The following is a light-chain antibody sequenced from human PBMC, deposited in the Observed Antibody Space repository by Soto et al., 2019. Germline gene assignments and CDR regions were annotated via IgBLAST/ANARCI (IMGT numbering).Light chain of an antibody. J-gene: IGKJ3*01. CDR2: GAS. CDR3: HQYGSSPGLFT. V-gene: IGKV3-20*01. CDR1: QSITNSY. Sequence: EIVLTQSPGTLSLSPGERATLSCRASQSITNSYLAWYQQKPGQAPRLLIYGASSRATGIPDRFSGGGSGADFTLTISRLEPEDFGVYYCHQYGSSPGLFTFGPGTKVDVK.